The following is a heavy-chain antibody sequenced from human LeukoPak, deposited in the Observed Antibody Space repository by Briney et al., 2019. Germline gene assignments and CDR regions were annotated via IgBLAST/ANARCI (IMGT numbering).Heavy chain of an antibody. J-gene: IGHJ4*02. D-gene: IGHD6-25*01. Sequence: GGSLRLSCTASGFTFSSYAMSRVRQAPGKGLEWVSIISGSGYSTYYADSVKGRFTISRDNSKNTLYLQMNSLRAEDTAVYYCAKVLGMYGSSGYAWYFDYWGQGTLVTVSS. V-gene: IGHV3-23*01. CDR1: GFTFSSYA. CDR3: AKVLGMYGSSGYAWYFDY. CDR2: ISGSGYST.